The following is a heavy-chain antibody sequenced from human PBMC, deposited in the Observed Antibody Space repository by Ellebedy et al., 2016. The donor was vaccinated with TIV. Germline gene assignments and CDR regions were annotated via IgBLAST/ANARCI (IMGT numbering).Heavy chain of an antibody. CDR1: GFTFSTYA. Sequence: GESLKISCAASGFTFSTYAMTWVRQAPGKGLEWVSSISDSGGSTYYADSVKGRFTISRDNSKNTLYLQMNSLRAEDTAVYYCEKCYRNSWATDYWGLGTLVTVSS. CDR3: EKCYRNSWATDY. CDR2: ISDSGGST. J-gene: IGHJ4*02. V-gene: IGHV3-23*01. D-gene: IGHD1-7*01.